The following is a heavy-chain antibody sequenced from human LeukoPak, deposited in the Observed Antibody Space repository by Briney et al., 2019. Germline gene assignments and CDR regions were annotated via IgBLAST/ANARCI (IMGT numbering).Heavy chain of an antibody. Sequence: PGGSLRLSCAASGFTFSSYAMSWVRQAPGKGLEWVSVIYSGGSTYYADSVKGRFTISRDNSKNTLYLQMNSLRAEDTAVFYCAKGPYYDILTGSYFDYWGQGTLVTVSS. J-gene: IGHJ4*02. D-gene: IGHD3-9*01. CDR3: AKGPYYDILTGSYFDY. CDR1: GFTFSSYA. CDR2: IYSGGST. V-gene: IGHV3-23*03.